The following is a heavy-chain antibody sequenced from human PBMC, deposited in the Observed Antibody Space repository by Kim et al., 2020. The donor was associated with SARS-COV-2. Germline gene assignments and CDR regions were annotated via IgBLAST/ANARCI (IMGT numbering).Heavy chain of an antibody. CDR1: GFTFTNYA. J-gene: IGHJ6*02. Sequence: GGSLRLSCAASGFTFTNYAMSWVRQAPGKGLEWVSAVTGSGANTYYADSVKGRFTISRDNSKNTLYLQMISLRAEDTAVYYCAKGVSHLPAALLAIERYSYYGMDVWGQGTTVTVSS. V-gene: IGHV3-23*01. D-gene: IGHD2-2*01. CDR2: VTGSGANT. CDR3: AKGVSHLPAALLAIERYSYYGMDV.